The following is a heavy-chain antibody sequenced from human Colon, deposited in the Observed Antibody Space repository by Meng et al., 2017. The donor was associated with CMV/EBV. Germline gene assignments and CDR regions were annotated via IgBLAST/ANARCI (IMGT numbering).Heavy chain of an antibody. CDR3: AREAGPFFGVIVYDS. Sequence: VQQLRGGVGLLKTLEPRSLTCGVSGGSFSGYYWTWIRQSQGKGLEWIGEINQSGSTNYNPSLKSRVTVSVDTSKNQFSLRVTSVTAADSALYYCAREAGPFFGVIVYDSWGQGTLVTVSS. V-gene: IGHV4-34*01. J-gene: IGHJ4*02. CDR2: INQSGST. CDR1: GGSFSGYY. D-gene: IGHD3-3*01.